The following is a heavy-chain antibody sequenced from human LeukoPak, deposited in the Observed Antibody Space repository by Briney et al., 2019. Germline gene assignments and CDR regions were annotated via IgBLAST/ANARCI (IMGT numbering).Heavy chain of an antibody. V-gene: IGHV4-4*07. CDR2: IHTSGST. J-gene: IGHJ6*03. CDR1: GGSISSYY. CDR3: ARHPGALRYMDV. Sequence: SETLSLTCTVSGGSISSYYWSWIRQPAGKGLEWIGRIHTSGSTNYNPSLKSRVTISVDTSKNQFSLKLTSVTAADTAVYYCARHPGALRYMDVWGKGTTVTVSS.